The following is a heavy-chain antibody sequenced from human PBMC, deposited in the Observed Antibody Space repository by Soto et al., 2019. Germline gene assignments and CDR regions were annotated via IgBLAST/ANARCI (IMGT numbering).Heavy chain of an antibody. V-gene: IGHV1-18*01. CDR2: ISAYNGNT. D-gene: IGHD1-26*01. Sequence: QVPLLQSGPEVKKPGASVKVSCKTSGYTPTNYDIGWVRQAPGQWLEYMGWISAYNGNTNYARKLQDRVILTTDTSPRPAYMQLRSLRSDDTAIYYCARGLYRRGTYYAFDNWGQGTLVTVSS. J-gene: IGHJ4*02. CDR1: GYTPTNYD. CDR3: ARGLYRRGTYYAFDN.